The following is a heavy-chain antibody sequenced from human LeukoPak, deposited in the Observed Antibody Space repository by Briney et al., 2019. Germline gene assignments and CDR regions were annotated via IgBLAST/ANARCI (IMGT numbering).Heavy chain of an antibody. CDR1: GFTFSSYA. J-gene: IGHJ4*02. CDR2: ISGSGGST. D-gene: IGHD5-18*01. CDR3: AKALYSYGTFDY. Sequence: GGSLRLSCAASGFTFSSYAMSLVRQAPGKGLEWVSAISGSGGSTYYADSVKGRFTISRDNSKNTLYLQMNSLRAEDTAVYYCAKALYSYGTFDYWGQGTLVTVSS. V-gene: IGHV3-23*01.